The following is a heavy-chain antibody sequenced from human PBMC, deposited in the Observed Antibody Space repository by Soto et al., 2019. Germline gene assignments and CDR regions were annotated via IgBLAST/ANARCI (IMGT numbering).Heavy chain of an antibody. Sequence: QVQLVQSGAEVKKPGASVKVSCKASGYTXXXXXXXXXRQAPGQGLEWMGWISAYNGNTKYAQKLQGRVTXTTDTSXSXAYXELRSLRXDDTAVYYCAREPNYFDYWGQGTLVTVSS. CDR2: ISAYNGNT. V-gene: IGHV1-18*01. J-gene: IGHJ4*02. CDR1: GYTXXXXX. CDR3: AREPNYFDY.